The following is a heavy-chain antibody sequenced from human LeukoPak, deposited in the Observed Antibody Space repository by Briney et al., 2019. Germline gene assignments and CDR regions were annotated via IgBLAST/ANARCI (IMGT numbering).Heavy chain of an antibody. D-gene: IGHD3-22*01. J-gene: IGHJ3*02. CDR3: ARDLHYYDSSGYYSWAFDI. V-gene: IGHV3-66*01. CDR2: IYSGGST. Sequence: PGGSLRLSCAASGFTVSSNYMSWVRQAPGKGLEWVSVIYSGGSTYYADSVKGRFTISRDNSKNTLYLQMNSLRAEDTAVYYCARDLHYYDSSGYYSWAFDIWGQGTMVTVSS. CDR1: GFTVSSNY.